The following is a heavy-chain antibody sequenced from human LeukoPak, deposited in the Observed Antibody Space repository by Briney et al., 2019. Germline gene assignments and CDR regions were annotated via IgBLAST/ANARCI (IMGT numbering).Heavy chain of an antibody. J-gene: IGHJ3*02. D-gene: IGHD3-3*01. V-gene: IGHV4-30-2*01. CDR3: ASSRGVFFGAFDI. CDR1: GGSISSGGYY. Sequence: SETLSLTCTVSGGSISSGGYYWSWIRQPPGKGLEWIGYIYHSGSTYYNPSLKSRVTISVDRSKNQFSLKLSSVTAADTAVYYCASSRGVFFGAFDIWGQGTMVTVSS. CDR2: IYHSGST.